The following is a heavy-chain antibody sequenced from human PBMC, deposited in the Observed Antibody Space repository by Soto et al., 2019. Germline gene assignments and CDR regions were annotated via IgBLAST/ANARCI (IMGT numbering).Heavy chain of an antibody. CDR2: IYYSGST. V-gene: IGHV4-31*03. Sequence: TLYITCSVSGDSISSGGYYWRWIRQHPGKGLECIGYIYYSGSTFYNPSLKRRISISVDPSKNQFSLNLRSVTAADTAMYYCARFNGPPYCFDFWGQGTLVTVSS. CDR1: GDSISSGGYY. J-gene: IGHJ4*02. CDR3: ARFNGPPYCFDF.